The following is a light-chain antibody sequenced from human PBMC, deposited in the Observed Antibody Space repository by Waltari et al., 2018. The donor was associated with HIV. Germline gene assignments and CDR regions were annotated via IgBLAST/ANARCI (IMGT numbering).Light chain of an antibody. CDR1: RGHRYYA. Sequence: QPVLTQWPSAAASPGPPAQSTCTLSRGHRYYAIARHQQYPEKGPRYLIRLNNDGSHYKGDGIPDRFSGSSSGAERYLIISSLQSGDEADYYCQTWDTGVIIFGGGTKLTVL. CDR3: QTWDTGVII. V-gene: IGLV4-69*01. J-gene: IGLJ2*01. CDR2: LNNDGSH.